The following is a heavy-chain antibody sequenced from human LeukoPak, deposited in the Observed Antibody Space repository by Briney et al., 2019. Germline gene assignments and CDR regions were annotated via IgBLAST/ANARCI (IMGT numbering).Heavy chain of an antibody. CDR2: ISAYNGNT. J-gene: IGHJ4*02. Sequence: ASVKVSCKASGYTFTSYGISWVRQAPGQGLEWMGWISAYNGNTNYAQRLQSRVTMTTDTSTSTAYMGLRSLRSDDTAVYYCARRSTLYTSGRFYFDYWGQGTLVTVSS. CDR1: GYTFTSYG. V-gene: IGHV1-18*01. D-gene: IGHD2/OR15-2a*01. CDR3: ARRSTLYTSGRFYFDY.